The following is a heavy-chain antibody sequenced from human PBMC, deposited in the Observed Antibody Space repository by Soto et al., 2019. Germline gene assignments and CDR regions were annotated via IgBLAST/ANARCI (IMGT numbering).Heavy chain of an antibody. CDR1: GGTFSSYA. CDR2: IIPIFGTA. CDR3: ASRGSPDFWSCPYYWYFDL. V-gene: IGHV1-69*12. D-gene: IGHD3-3*01. Sequence: QVQLVQSGAEVKKPGSSVKVSCKASGGTFSSYAISWVRQAPGQGLEWMGGIIPIFGTANYAQKFQGRVTITADESTSTAYMELSSLRSEDTAVYYCASRGSPDFWSCPYYWYFDLWGRGTLVTVSS. J-gene: IGHJ2*01.